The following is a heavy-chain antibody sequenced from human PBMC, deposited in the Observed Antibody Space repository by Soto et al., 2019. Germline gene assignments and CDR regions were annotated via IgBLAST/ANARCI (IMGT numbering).Heavy chain of an antibody. J-gene: IGHJ4*02. V-gene: IGHV3-15*01. CDR2: IKSKTDGGTT. CDR1: GFTFSNAW. Sequence: GGSLRLSCAASGFTFSNAWMSWVRQAPGKGLEWVGRIKSKTDGGTTDYAAPVKGRFTISRDDSKNTLYLQMNSLKTEDTAVYYCTTDPHDSSGYYLDSWGQGTLVTVSS. CDR3: TTDPHDSSGYYLDS. D-gene: IGHD3-22*01.